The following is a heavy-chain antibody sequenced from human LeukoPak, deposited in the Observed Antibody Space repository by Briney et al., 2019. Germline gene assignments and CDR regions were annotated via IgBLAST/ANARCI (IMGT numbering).Heavy chain of an antibody. Sequence: GGSLRLSCAASGFTFSSYAMHWVRQAPGKGLEWVAVISYDGSNKYYAHSVKGRFTISRDNSKNTLYLQMNSLRAEDTAVYYCARNQFPYVPIDAFDIWGQGTMVTVSS. CDR3: ARNQFPYVPIDAFDI. J-gene: IGHJ3*02. CDR2: ISYDGSNK. CDR1: GFTFSSYA. D-gene: IGHD2-21*01. V-gene: IGHV3-30-3*01.